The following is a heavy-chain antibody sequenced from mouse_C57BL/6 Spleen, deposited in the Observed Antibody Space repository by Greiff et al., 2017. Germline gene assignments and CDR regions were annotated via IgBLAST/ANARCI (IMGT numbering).Heavy chain of an antibody. V-gene: IGHV5-9*01. Sequence: EVQVVESGGGLVKPGGSLKLSCAASGFTFSSYTMSWVRQTPEKRLEWVATISGGGGNTYYPDSVKGRFTISRDNAKNTLYLQMSSLRSEDTALYYCARLGPRDYFDYWGQGTTLTVSS. CDR3: ARLGPRDYFDY. CDR2: ISGGGGNT. CDR1: GFTFSSYT. J-gene: IGHJ2*01.